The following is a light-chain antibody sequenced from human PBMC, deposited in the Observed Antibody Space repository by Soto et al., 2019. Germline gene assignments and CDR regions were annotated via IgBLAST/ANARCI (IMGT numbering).Light chain of an antibody. CDR2: DVS. CDR1: SSDIGNYDY. Sequence: QSALTQPRSVSGSPGQSVTLSCTGTSSDIGNYDYVSWYQQHPGMAPKLIIYDVSKRPSGVPDRFSGSKSGNTASLTISGLQDEDEADYYCCSYAGSYIQYVLGTGTKVTVL. J-gene: IGLJ1*01. V-gene: IGLV2-11*01. CDR3: CSYAGSYIQYV.